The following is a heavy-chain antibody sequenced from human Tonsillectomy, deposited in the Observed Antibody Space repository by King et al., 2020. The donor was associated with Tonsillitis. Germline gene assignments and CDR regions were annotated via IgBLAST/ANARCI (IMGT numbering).Heavy chain of an antibody. Sequence: VQLVESGGGVVQPGRSLRLSCAASGFTFSSYGMHWVRQAPGKGLEWVAVIWYDGSNKYYADSVKGRFTISRDNSKYTLFLQMNSLRADDTAVYYCAREAYNCKGVNYWGQGTLVTVSS. CDR2: IWYDGSNK. V-gene: IGHV3-33*01. D-gene: IGHD1-20*01. CDR1: GFTFSSYG. CDR3: AREAYNCKGVNY. J-gene: IGHJ4*02.